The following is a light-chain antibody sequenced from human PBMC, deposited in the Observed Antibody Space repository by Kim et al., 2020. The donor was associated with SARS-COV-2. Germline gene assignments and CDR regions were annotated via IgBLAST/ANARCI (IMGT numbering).Light chain of an antibody. CDR2: DVT. V-gene: IGLV2-14*03. J-gene: IGLJ3*02. Sequence: GQSITIPCSGTSSDVGVYKYVSWYQQDPGKAPKLVIYDVTMRPSGVSDRFSGSKSGNTASLTISGLQTEDEADYYCCSYTSRNSWVFGGGTQLTVL. CDR3: CSYTSRNSWV. CDR1: SSDVGVYKY.